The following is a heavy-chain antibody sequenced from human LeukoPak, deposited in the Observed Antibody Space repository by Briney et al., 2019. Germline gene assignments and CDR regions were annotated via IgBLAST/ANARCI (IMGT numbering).Heavy chain of an antibody. J-gene: IGHJ4*02. CDR1: GGTFSSYA. D-gene: IGHD3-22*01. V-gene: IGHV1-69*13. CDR2: IIPIFGTA. Sequence: SVKVSCKASGGTFSSYAISWVRQAPGQGLEWMGGIIPIFGTANYAQKFQGRVTITADESTSTAYMELSSLRSEDTAVYYCARATYTDYYDSSGYPGGYFDYWGQGTLVTVSS. CDR3: ARATYTDYYDSSGYPGGYFDY.